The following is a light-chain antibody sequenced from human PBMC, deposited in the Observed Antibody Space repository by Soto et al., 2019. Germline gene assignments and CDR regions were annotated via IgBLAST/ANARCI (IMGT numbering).Light chain of an antibody. CDR1: QTINGR. CDR3: QQYKVYPYT. Sequence: DIQMIQSPSTLSASIGDRVTITCRASQTINGRLAWYQQKPGRPPKLLIYDVSFLESGAPSRFSGSGSGTDFTLTISSLRPDDFATFYCQQYKVYPYTFGQGSRLDIQ. CDR2: DVS. V-gene: IGKV1-5*01. J-gene: IGKJ2*01.